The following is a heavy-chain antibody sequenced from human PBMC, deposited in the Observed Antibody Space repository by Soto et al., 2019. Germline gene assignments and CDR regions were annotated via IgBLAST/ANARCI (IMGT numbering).Heavy chain of an antibody. J-gene: IGHJ4*02. Sequence: SETLSLTCTVSGDSVTSVSDYWSWIRQPPGKGLEWIGYIYYSGSADYNPSLGSRVTISIDTSKNQFSLKLTSVTAADTAVYYCARVALKLRFLEWFEDYFDYWGQGTLVTVPQ. D-gene: IGHD3-3*01. CDR2: IYYSGSA. CDR1: GDSVTSVSDY. V-gene: IGHV4-61*01. CDR3: ARVALKLRFLEWFEDYFDY.